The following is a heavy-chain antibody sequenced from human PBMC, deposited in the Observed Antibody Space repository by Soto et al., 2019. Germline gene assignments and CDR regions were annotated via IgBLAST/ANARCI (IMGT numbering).Heavy chain of an antibody. Sequence: PGESLKISCKGSGYSFTSYWIGWVRQMPGKGLEWMGIIYPGDSDTRYSPSFQGQVTISADKSISTAYLQWSSLRSEDTAVCYCARDRIPYYYDSSGYAGHDAFDIWGQGTMVTVSS. CDR1: GYSFTSYW. V-gene: IGHV5-51*01. CDR2: IYPGDSDT. D-gene: IGHD3-22*01. J-gene: IGHJ3*02. CDR3: ARDRIPYYYDSSGYAGHDAFDI.